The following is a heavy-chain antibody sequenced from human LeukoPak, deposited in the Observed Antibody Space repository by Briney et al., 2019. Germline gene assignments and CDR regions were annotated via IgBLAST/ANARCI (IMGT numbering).Heavy chain of an antibody. CDR2: INPNNGGT. CDR1: AYTFTAYH. Sequence: GASVKVSCKTSAYTFTAYHMHWVRQAPGQGLEWMGWINPNNGGTNYAQKFQGRVIMTRDTSISTAYMELSRLTSDDTAVYYCARDQEIGGYSYGYNFDYWGQGTLVTVSS. J-gene: IGHJ4*02. CDR3: ARDQEIGGYSYGYNFDY. D-gene: IGHD5-18*01. V-gene: IGHV1-2*02.